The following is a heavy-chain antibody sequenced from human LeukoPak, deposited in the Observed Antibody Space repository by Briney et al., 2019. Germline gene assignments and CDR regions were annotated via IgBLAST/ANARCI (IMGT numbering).Heavy chain of an antibody. CDR1: GGTFSSYA. V-gene: IGHV1-69*06. D-gene: IGHD1-26*01. CDR3: ARDRGIVGASDAFDI. CDR2: IIPIFGTA. Sequence: SVKVSCKASGGTFSSYAISWVRQAPGQGLEWMGGIIPIFGTANYAQKFQGRVTITADKSTSTAYMELSSLRSEDTAVYYCARDRGIVGASDAFDIWGQGTMVTVSS. J-gene: IGHJ3*02.